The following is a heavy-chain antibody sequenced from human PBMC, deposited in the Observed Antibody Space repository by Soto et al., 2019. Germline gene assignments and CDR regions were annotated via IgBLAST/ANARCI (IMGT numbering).Heavy chain of an antibody. V-gene: IGHV4-34*01. Sequence: SETLSLTCAVYGGSFSAYYWSWIRQPPGKGLEWIGEINHSGSINYNPSLKSRVSIPVDTSKNQFSLKLSSVTAADTAVYYCARGLEMVATFSKYYALGVWGPGTTVTVSS. CDR2: INHSGSI. D-gene: IGHD5-12*01. J-gene: IGHJ6*02. CDR3: ARGLEMVATFSKYYALGV. CDR1: GGSFSAYY.